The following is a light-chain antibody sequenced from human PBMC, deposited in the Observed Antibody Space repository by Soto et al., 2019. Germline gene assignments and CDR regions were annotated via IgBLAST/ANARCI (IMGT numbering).Light chain of an antibody. V-gene: IGLV2-23*01. CDR2: EGS. CDR3: CSYAGSSIPYV. J-gene: IGLJ1*01. Sequence: ALTQPASVSGSPGQSITISCTGTSSDVGSYNLVSWYQQHPGKAPKLMIYEGSKRPSGVSNRFSGSKSGNTASLTISGLQAEDEADYYCCSYAGSSIPYVFGTGTKVAVL. CDR1: SSDVGSYNL.